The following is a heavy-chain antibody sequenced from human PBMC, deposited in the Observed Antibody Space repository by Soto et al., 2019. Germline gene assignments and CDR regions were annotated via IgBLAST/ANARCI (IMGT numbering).Heavy chain of an antibody. D-gene: IGHD3-10*01. CDR3: GGRDFGDY. J-gene: IGHJ4*02. CDR1: GGSFSCYY. CDR2: INHSGST. Sequence: SETLSLTCAVYGGSFSCYYWNWIRQPPGKGLEWIGEINHSGSTNYNPSLKSRVTISVDTSKNQFSLKLSSVTAADTAVYYCGGRDFGDYWGQGTLVTVSS. V-gene: IGHV4-34*01.